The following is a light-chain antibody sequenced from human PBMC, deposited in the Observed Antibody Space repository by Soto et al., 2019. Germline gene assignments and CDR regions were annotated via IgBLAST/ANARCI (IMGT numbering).Light chain of an antibody. CDR3: QPWIRWT. J-gene: IGKJ1*01. CDR2: GAS. Sequence: EIVMTQSPDTLSVSPGDRATLSCSSMESVGTNVAWFQQRPGQAPRLLIYGASTRVAGIPARFSGSGSETEFTLTISSLQSEDFAIYLRQPWIRWTFGQGPRW. V-gene: IGKV3-15*01. CDR1: ESVGTN.